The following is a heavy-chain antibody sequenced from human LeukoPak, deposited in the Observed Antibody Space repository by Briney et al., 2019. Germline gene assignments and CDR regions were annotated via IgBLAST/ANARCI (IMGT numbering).Heavy chain of an antibody. CDR3: ASPPPVGTFEY. J-gene: IGHJ4*02. D-gene: IGHD4-23*01. Sequence: GGSLRLSCAASGFTFNNYAMSWVRQAPGKGLEWVSAISGSGGTYYADSVKGRFIISRDNSKNTLYLQMNSLRAEDTAIYYCASPPPVGTFEYWGQEPLVTVPS. CDR1: GFTFNNYA. CDR2: ISGSGGT. V-gene: IGHV3-23*01.